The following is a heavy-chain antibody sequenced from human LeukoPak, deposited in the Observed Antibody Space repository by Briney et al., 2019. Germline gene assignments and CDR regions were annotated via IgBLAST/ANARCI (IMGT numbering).Heavy chain of an antibody. CDR3: ARGYCSSTSCLKGAWFDP. Sequence: PGGSLRLSCAASGFTFSSYWMSWVRQAPGRGLEWVSRINSDGSSTSYADSVKGRFTISRDNAKNTLYLQMNSLRVEDTAVYYCARGYCSSTSCLKGAWFDPWGQGTLVTVSS. D-gene: IGHD2-2*01. CDR2: INSDGSST. V-gene: IGHV3-74*01. CDR1: GFTFSSYW. J-gene: IGHJ5*02.